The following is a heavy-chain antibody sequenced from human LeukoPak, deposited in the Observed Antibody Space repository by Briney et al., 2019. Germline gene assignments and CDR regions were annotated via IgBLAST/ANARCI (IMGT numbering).Heavy chain of an antibody. CDR2: IWYDGSNK. CDR1: GFTFSSYG. V-gene: IGHV3-33*01. Sequence: GRSLRLSCAASGFTFSSYGMHWVRQAPGKGLEWVAVIWYDGSNKYYADSVKGRFTISRDNSKNTLYLQMNSLRAEDTAVYYCARDARQFYGDQGWYFDLWGRGTLVTVSS. CDR3: ARDARQFYGDQGWYFDL. D-gene: IGHD4-17*01. J-gene: IGHJ2*01.